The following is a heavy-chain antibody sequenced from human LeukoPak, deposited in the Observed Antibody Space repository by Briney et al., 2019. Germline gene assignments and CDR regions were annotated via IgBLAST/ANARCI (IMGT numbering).Heavy chain of an antibody. J-gene: IGHJ4*02. D-gene: IGHD2-15*01. CDR1: EFTFITYW. Sequence: GGSLRLSCAASEFTFITYWMSWVRQAPGKGLEWVSAISGSGGSTYYADSVKGRFTISRDNSKNTLYLQMNSLRAEDTAVYYCAKDLWGYCSGSSCSPFDYWGQGTLVTVSS. V-gene: IGHV3-23*01. CDR3: AKDLWGYCSGSSCSPFDY. CDR2: ISGSGGST.